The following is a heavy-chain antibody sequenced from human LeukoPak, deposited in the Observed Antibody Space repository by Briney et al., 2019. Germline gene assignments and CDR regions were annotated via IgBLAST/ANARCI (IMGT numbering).Heavy chain of an antibody. CDR1: GGSSSSYY. CDR3: ARSYPYYGSGSYYDY. Sequence: SETLSLTCTVSGGSSSSYYWSWIRQPAGKGLEWIGRIYTSGSTNYNPSLKSRVTMSVDTSKNQFSLKLSSWTAADTAVYYCARSYPYYGSGSYYDYWGQGTLVTVSS. D-gene: IGHD3-10*01. CDR2: IYTSGST. J-gene: IGHJ4*02. V-gene: IGHV4-4*07.